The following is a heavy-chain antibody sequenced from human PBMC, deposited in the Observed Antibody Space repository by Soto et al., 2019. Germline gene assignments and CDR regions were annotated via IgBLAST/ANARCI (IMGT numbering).Heavy chain of an antibody. CDR1: GFTFSIYA. CDR2: IGGSGGDT. V-gene: IGHV3-23*01. D-gene: IGHD3-22*01. CDR3: AKDAPGSGWLSDY. J-gene: IGHJ4*02. Sequence: GGSLRLSCAASGFTFSIYAMTWVRQAPGKGLEWVSTIGGSGGDTSYADFVRGQFTISRDNSRNTLYLQMNSLRAEDTAVYYCAKDAPGSGWLSDYWGQGTLVTVSS.